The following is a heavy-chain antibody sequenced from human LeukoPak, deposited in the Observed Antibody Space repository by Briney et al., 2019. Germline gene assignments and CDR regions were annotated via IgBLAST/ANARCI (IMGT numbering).Heavy chain of an antibody. CDR3: ATNPYFDY. V-gene: IGHV3-7*03. D-gene: IGHD1-14*01. J-gene: IGHJ4*02. Sequence: GGSLRLSCAASGFTFSNYWMHWVRQAPGKGLEWVANIKQDGSEKYYVGSVKGRFSISRDNAKNSVYLQMNSLRAGDTAVYYCATNPYFDYWGQGTLVTVSS. CDR1: GFTFSNYW. CDR2: IKQDGSEK.